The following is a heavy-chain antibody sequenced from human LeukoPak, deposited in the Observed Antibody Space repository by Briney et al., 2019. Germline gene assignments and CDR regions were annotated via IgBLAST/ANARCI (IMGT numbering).Heavy chain of an antibody. D-gene: IGHD3-22*01. CDR3: AKTKLYYDSSVGPGNYFDY. CDR1: GFTFSNYA. V-gene: IGHV3-23*01. CDR2: VSGSVDFT. Sequence: GGPLRFSCTASGFTFSNYAMSWLRQAPGKGLEWVSAVSGSVDFTYYADSVKRRFTISRENSKNTLYLKMNSLRAEDTAVYYCAKTKLYYDSSVGPGNYFDYWGQGTLVTVSS. J-gene: IGHJ4*02.